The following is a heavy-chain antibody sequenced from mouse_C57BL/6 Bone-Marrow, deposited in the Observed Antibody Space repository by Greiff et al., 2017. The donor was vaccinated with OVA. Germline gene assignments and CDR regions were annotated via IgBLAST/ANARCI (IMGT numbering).Heavy chain of an antibody. CDR1: GFNIKDDY. CDR2: IDPENGDT. Sequence: EVKLVESGAELVRPGASVKLSCTASGFNIKDDYMHWVKQRPEQGLEWIGWIDPENGDTEYASKFQGKATITADTSSNTAYLQLSSLTSEDTAVYYCTLYDYDVWFAYWGQGTLVTVSA. CDR3: TLYDYDVWFAY. V-gene: IGHV14-4*01. D-gene: IGHD2-4*01. J-gene: IGHJ3*01.